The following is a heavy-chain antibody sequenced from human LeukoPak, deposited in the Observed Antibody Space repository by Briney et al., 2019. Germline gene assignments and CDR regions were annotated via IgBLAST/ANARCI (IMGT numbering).Heavy chain of an antibody. CDR3: ARGTYCSGGSCQTYFDY. CDR1: GGTFSSYA. D-gene: IGHD2-15*01. Sequence: SVKVSCKASGGTFSSYAISWVRQAPGQGLEWMGGIIPIFGTANYAQKFQGRVTITADKSTSTAYMELSSLRSEDTAVYYCARGTYCSGGSCQTYFDYWGQGTLVTVSS. CDR2: IIPIFGTA. V-gene: IGHV1-69*06. J-gene: IGHJ4*02.